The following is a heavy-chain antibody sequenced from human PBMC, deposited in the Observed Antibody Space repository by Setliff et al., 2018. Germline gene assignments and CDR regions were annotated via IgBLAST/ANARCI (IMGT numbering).Heavy chain of an antibody. D-gene: IGHD2-2*01. CDR2: ISPYSGNT. CDR3: SRLVRYCTRTSCQRLSGDDY. J-gene: IGHJ4*02. V-gene: IGHV1-18*01. Sequence: ASVKVSCKASGYTFTDYGVTWVRQAPGQGLEWVGWISPYSGNTYNAPKFQGRITMTTDTSTTTAYMELKSLRSDDTAIYYCSRLVRYCTRTSCQRLSGDDYWGQGALVTVSS. CDR1: GYTFTDYG.